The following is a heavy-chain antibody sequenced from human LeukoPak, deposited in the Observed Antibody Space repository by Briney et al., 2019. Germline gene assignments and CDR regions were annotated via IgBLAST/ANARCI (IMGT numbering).Heavy chain of an antibody. Sequence: GGSLRLSCAASGFTFSSYSMNWVRQAPGKGLEWVSYISSSSSTIYYADSVKGRFTISRDNAKNSLYLQMNSLRAEDTAVYYCARDLGVYIAGYMDVWGKGTTVTVSS. D-gene: IGHD1-26*01. CDR2: ISSSSSTI. V-gene: IGHV3-48*01. CDR3: ARDLGVYIAGYMDV. CDR1: GFTFSSYS. J-gene: IGHJ6*03.